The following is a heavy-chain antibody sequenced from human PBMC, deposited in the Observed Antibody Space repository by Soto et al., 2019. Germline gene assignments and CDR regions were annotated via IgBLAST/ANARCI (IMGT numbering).Heavy chain of an antibody. CDR2: TFVTGAT. CDR1: GEALGSGQSY. Sequence: QVQLQESGPGLVKSSETLSLICFVSGEALGSGQSYWNWIRQAPGKGLELIGKTFVTGATKYSASLKSRVTMSVDTSKSQISLTLTSVTAADSATYFCARGRSDSAGSSFGRRMDVWGQGTTVTVSS. D-gene: IGHD3-10*01. CDR3: ARGRSDSAGSSFGRRMDV. V-gene: IGHV4-61*01. J-gene: IGHJ6*02.